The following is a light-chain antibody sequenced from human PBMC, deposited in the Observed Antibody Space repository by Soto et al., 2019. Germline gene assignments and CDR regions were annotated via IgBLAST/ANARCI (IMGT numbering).Light chain of an antibody. CDR1: QGIGEF. J-gene: IGKJ1*01. CDR3: QRYNSAPQT. Sequence: DIQMTQSPPSLSASVGERVTITCRASQGIGEFLAWYQQKPGKAPKLLIYSASSLQSGIPSRFSGGGSGTDFTLTISSLQPEDAATYFCQRYNSAPQTFGQGTKVEIK. V-gene: IGKV1-27*01. CDR2: SAS.